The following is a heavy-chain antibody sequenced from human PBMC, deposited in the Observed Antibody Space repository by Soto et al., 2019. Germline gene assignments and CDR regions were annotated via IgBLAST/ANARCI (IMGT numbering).Heavy chain of an antibody. V-gene: IGHV4-39*01. CDR2: IHYSGST. J-gene: IGHJ4*02. Sequence: QVQLLESGPGLVKPSETLSLTCTVSGDSIGTTHSYWAWIRQSPGKGLEWIGNIHYSGSTYYMPSLRNRVTLFVDPAKNQFSLRVTSLTAEDPAVYYWARQEGNGNGWPPYYWGQGILVTVSS. CDR1: GDSIGTTHSY. D-gene: IGHD2-8*01. CDR3: ARQEGNGNGWPPYY.